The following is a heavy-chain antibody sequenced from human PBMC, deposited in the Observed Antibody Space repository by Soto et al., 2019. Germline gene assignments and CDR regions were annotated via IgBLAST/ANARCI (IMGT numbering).Heavy chain of an antibody. Sequence: PGGSLRLSCAASGFTFSSYAMSWVRQAPGKGLEWVSAISGSGGSTYYADSVKGRFTISRDNSRNTLYLQMNSLRAEDTAVYYCAKTLITGYYDSSGYSFDYWGQGALVTV. CDR2: ISGSGGST. V-gene: IGHV3-23*01. D-gene: IGHD3-22*01. CDR1: GFTFSSYA. J-gene: IGHJ4*02. CDR3: AKTLITGYYDSSGYSFDY.